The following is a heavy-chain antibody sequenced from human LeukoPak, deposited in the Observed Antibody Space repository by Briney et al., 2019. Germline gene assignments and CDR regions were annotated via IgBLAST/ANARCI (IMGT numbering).Heavy chain of an antibody. J-gene: IGHJ4*02. Sequence: WVRQAPGKGLEWIGTISSRGTSHYKSSLSSRLTISLDTSNNQFSLHLSFVAAVDTAVYYCVRPRNYGFDIGGQGTLATVSS. CDR3: VRPRNYGFDI. V-gene: IGHV4-39*01. D-gene: IGHD4-11*01. CDR2: ISSRGTS.